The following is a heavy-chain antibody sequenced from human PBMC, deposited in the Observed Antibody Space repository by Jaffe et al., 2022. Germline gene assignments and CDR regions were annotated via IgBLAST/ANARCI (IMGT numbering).Heavy chain of an antibody. V-gene: IGHV3-7*01. J-gene: IGHJ4*02. D-gene: IGHD3-16*01. CDR1: GFTFSSYW. CDR3: ARVWGYDYIWGSYQFDY. CDR2: IKQDGSEK. Sequence: EVQLVESGGGLVQPGGSLRLSCAASGFTFSSYWMSWVRQAPGKGLEWVANIKQDGSEKYYVDSVKGRFTISRDNAKNSLYLQMNSLRAEDTAVYYCARVWGYDYIWGSYQFDYWGQGTLVTVSS.